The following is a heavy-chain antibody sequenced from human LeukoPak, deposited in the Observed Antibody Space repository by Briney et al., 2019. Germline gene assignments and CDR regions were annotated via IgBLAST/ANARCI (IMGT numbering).Heavy chain of an antibody. Sequence: GGSLRLSCAASGFTFSSYAMSWVRQAPGKGLEWVAVISYDGSNKYYADSVKGRFTISRDNSKNTLYLQMNSLRAEDTAVYYCARVGGGIWGQGTMVTVSS. J-gene: IGHJ3*02. CDR2: ISYDGSNK. CDR3: ARVGGGI. CDR1: GFTFSSYA. V-gene: IGHV3-30*03. D-gene: IGHD3-10*01.